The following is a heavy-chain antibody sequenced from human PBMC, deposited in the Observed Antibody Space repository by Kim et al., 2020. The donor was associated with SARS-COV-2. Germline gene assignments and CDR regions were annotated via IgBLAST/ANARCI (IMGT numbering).Heavy chain of an antibody. J-gene: IGHJ6*02. CDR3: ARGGGWFGELFILGSMDV. CDR1: GYTFTSYD. D-gene: IGHD3-10*01. Sequence: ASVKVSCKASGYTFTSYDINWVRQATGQGLEWMGWMNPNSGNTGYAQKFQGRVTMTRNTSISTAYMELSSLRSEDTAVYYCARGGGWFGELFILGSMDVWGQGTTLTVSS. CDR2: MNPNSGNT. V-gene: IGHV1-8*01.